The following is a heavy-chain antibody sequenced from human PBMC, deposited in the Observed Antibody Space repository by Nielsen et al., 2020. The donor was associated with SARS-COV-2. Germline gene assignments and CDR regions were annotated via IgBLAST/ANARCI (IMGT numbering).Heavy chain of an antibody. CDR2: INAGNGNT. D-gene: IGHD6-19*01. CDR3: ARITPSSGWDY. CDR1: GYTFTSFA. V-gene: IGHV1-3*01. J-gene: IGHJ4*02. Sequence: ASVKVSCKTSGYTFTSFAIHWVRQAPGQSLEWMGWINAGNGNTKYSQKFQGRVTMTRDTSVNTAYMELSSLSSEDTAVYYCARITPSSGWDYWGQGTLVTVSS.